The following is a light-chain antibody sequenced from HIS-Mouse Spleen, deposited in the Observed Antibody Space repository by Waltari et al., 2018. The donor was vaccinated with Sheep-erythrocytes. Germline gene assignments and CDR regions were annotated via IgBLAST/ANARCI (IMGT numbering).Light chain of an antibody. CDR1: SSHVGGSNF. CDR3: SSYAGSNNWV. Sequence: QSALTQPPSASGSPGPSVTIPCTGTSSHVGGSNFVSWYQQHPGKAPKLMIYEVSKRPSGVPDRFSGSKSGNTASLTVSGLQAEDEADYYCSSYAGSNNWVFGGGTKLTVL. V-gene: IGLV2-8*01. J-gene: IGLJ3*02. CDR2: EVS.